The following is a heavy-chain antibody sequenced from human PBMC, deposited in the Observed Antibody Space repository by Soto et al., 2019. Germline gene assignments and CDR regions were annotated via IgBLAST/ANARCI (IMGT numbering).Heavy chain of an antibody. CDR2: IIPIFGTA. V-gene: IGHV1-69*01. CDR3: AKPERGYYGSGSTYYYYYGMDV. CDR1: GGTFSSYA. D-gene: IGHD3-10*01. Sequence: QVQLVQSGAEVQKPGSSVKVSCKASGGTFSSYAISWVRQAPGQGLEWMGGIIPIFGTANYAQKFQGRVTITADESTSTAYMELSSLRSEDTAVYYCAKPERGYYGSGSTYYYYYGMDVWGQGTTVTVSS. J-gene: IGHJ6*02.